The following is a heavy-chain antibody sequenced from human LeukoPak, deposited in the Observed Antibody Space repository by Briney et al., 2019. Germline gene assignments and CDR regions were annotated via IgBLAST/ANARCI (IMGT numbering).Heavy chain of an antibody. CDR3: VTKGWIQLWGIDY. J-gene: IGHJ4*02. CDR2: ISGSGGST. V-gene: IGHV3-23*01. Sequence: PGGSLRLSCAASGFTFSSYAMSWVRQAPGKGLEWVSAISGSGGSTYYADSVKGRFTISIDNSKNTLYLQMNSLRAEDTAVYYCVTKGWIQLWGIDYWGQGALVTVSS. D-gene: IGHD5-18*01. CDR1: GFTFSSYA.